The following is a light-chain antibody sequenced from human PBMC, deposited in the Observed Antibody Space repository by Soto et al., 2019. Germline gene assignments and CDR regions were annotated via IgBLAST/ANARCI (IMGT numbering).Light chain of an antibody. J-gene: IGKJ3*01. Sequence: IQLTQSPSSLSASIGDRVTITCRASQDINSYLAWYQQKPGKAPNLLIYEASILQRGVPSRFSGSISGTDFTLTISSLQAEDFATYYCQQTRSNWRGVTFGPGT. CDR3: QQTRSNWRGVT. V-gene: IGKV1-9*01. CDR2: EAS. CDR1: QDINSY.